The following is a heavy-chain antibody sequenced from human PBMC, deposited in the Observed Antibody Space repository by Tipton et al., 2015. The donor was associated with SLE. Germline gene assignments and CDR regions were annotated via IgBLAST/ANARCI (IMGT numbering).Heavy chain of an antibody. CDR1: GGSISSGSHY. CDR2: IYHSGST. CDR3: AREGRREQLALDY. Sequence: LRLSCTVSGGSISSGSHYWSWIRQPPGKGLEWIGSIYHSGSTYYNPSLKSRVTISVDTSKNQFSLKLSSVTAADTAVYYCAREGRREQLALDYWGQGTLVTVSS. J-gene: IGHJ4*02. V-gene: IGHV4-39*07. D-gene: IGHD6-6*01.